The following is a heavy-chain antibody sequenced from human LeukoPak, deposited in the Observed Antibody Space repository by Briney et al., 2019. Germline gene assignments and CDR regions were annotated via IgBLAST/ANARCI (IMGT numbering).Heavy chain of an antibody. V-gene: IGHV7-4-1*02. D-gene: IGHD6-19*01. CDR1: TYTFTNYG. J-gene: IGHJ4*02. CDR2: INTNTGNP. CDR3: ARGRGTWAVAGDR. Sequence: ASVKVSCKASTYTFTNYGLSWVRQAPGQGLEWMGWINTNTGNPTYAQGFTGRFVFSLDTSVSTAYLQISSLKAEDTAVYYCARGRGTWAVAGDRWGQGTLVTVSS.